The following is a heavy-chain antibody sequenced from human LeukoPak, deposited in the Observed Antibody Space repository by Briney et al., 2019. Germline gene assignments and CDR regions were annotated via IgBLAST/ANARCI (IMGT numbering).Heavy chain of an antibody. V-gene: IGHV4-39*01. D-gene: IGHD3-22*01. CDR1: GGSISSSSYY. CDR3: ARPNPYYYDTSGYLRGTQITV. J-gene: IGHJ3*01. CDR2: IYYSGST. Sequence: SETLSLTCTVSGGSISSSSYYWGWIRQPPGKGLEWIGSIYYSGSTYYNPSLKSRVTISVDTSKNQFSLKLSSVTAADTAVYYCARPNPYYYDTSGYLRGTQITVWGQGTMVTVSS.